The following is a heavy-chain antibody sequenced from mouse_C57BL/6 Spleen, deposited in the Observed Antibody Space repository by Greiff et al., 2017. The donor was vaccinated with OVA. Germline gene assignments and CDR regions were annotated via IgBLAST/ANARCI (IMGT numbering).Heavy chain of an antibody. V-gene: IGHV1-55*01. D-gene: IGHD2-4*01. J-gene: IGHJ2*01. Sequence: VQLQQPGAELVKPGASVKMSCKASGYTFTSYWITWVKQRPGQGLEWIGDIYPGSGSTNYNEKFKSKATLTVDTSSSTAYMQLSSLTSEDSAVYYCARSGIYYDYDRYFDYWGQGTTLTVSS. CDR3: ARSGIYYDYDRYFDY. CDR2: IYPGSGST. CDR1: GYTFTSYW.